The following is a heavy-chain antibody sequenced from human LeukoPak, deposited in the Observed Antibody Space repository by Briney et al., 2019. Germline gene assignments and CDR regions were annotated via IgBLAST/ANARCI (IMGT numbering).Heavy chain of an antibody. D-gene: IGHD6-19*01. V-gene: IGHV3-9*01. J-gene: IGHJ4*02. CDR3: AKDGSGWYEQTKFDY. CDR1: GFTFDDYA. CDR2: ISWNSGSI. Sequence: GGSLRLSCAASGFTFDDYAMHWVRQAPGKGLEWVSGISWNSGSIGYADSVKGRFTISRDNAKNSLYLQMNSLRAEDTALYYCAKDGSGWYEQTKFDYWGQGTLVTVSS.